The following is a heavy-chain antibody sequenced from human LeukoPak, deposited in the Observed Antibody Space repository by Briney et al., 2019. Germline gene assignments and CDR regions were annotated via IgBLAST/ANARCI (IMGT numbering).Heavy chain of an antibody. D-gene: IGHD6-19*01. CDR1: GGTFSSYT. J-gene: IGHJ5*02. Sequence: GASVKVSCKASGGTFSSYTISWVRQAPGQGLEWMGRIIPILGIANYAQKFQGRVTITADKSTSTAYMELSSLRSEDTAVYYCARVVGGWHSNWFDPWGQGTLVTVSS. CDR3: ARVVGGWHSNWFDP. V-gene: IGHV1-69*02. CDR2: IIPILGIA.